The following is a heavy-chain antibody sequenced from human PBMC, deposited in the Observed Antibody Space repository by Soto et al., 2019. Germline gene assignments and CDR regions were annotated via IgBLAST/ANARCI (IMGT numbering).Heavy chain of an antibody. V-gene: IGHV4-61*01. CDR2: IYYSGIT. CDR3: ARVRAMATVTTYYYYYGMDL. CDR1: VGSVRSGSYY. J-gene: IGHJ6*01. Sequence: SETLSLTCTFSVGSVRSGSYYWRWIRQTQGKGMEWIGNIYYSGITNYNPSLKTRVTISVDTSKNQFSLKLSSVTAADTAVYYCARVRAMATVTTYYYYYGMDLWGQGTTVTVSS. D-gene: IGHD4-4*01.